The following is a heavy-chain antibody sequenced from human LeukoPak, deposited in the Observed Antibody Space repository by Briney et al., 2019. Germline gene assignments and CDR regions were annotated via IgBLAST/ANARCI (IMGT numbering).Heavy chain of an antibody. CDR3: ARGGVRTAASSLGY. V-gene: IGHV1-2*02. D-gene: IGHD6-13*01. J-gene: IGHJ4*01. CDR2: INPNSGGT. Sequence: ASVKVSCKASGYTFSDYYLHWVRQAPGQGLEWMGWINPNSGGTNFAQKFRGRVTMTRDTSITTAYIELTRLKSDDTAVYYCARGGVRTAASSLGYWGQGTLATVSS. CDR1: GYTFSDYY.